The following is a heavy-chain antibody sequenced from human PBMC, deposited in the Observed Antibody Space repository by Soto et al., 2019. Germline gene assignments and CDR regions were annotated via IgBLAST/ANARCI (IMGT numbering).Heavy chain of an antibody. V-gene: IGHV4-30-4*01. J-gene: IGHJ6*02. CDR1: GGSISSGDYY. CDR2: IYYSGST. CDR3: ARDANLEMATITYYYYGMDV. D-gene: IGHD5-12*01. Sequence: LSLTCTVSGGSISSGDYYWSWIRQPPGKGLEWIGYIYYSGSTYYNPSLKSRVTISVDTSKNQFSPKLSSVTAADTAVYYCARDANLEMATITYYYYGMDVWGQGTTVTVSS.